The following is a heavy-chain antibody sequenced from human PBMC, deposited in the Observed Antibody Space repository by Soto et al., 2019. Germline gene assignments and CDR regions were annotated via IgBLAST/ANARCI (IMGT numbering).Heavy chain of an antibody. V-gene: IGHV3-33*01. CDR1: GFTFSSYG. CDR2: IWYDGSNK. J-gene: IGHJ6*02. Sequence: GWSLRLSCAASGFTFSSYGMHWARQAPGKGLEWVAVIWYDGSNKDYADSVKGRFTISRDNSKNKLYLRMNSLRAEDTAVYYCARDRVVVTDTQDYYYGMDVWGQGTTVTVS. CDR3: ARDRVVVTDTQDYYYGMDV. D-gene: IGHD2-21*02.